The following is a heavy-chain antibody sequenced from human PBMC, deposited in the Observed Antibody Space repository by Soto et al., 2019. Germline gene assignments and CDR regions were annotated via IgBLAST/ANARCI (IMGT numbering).Heavy chain of an antibody. CDR3: AKDTDYYDSSGYYFDY. V-gene: IGHV3-23*01. CDR1: GFPFSSYA. D-gene: IGHD3-22*01. Sequence: GSLRLSRAASGFPFSSYAMRWVRQASGKGLEWVLGISGSGGSTYYADSVKGRFTISRDNSKNTLYLQMNSLRAEDTAVYYCAKDTDYYDSSGYYFDYWGQGTLVTVSS. J-gene: IGHJ4*02. CDR2: ISGSGGST.